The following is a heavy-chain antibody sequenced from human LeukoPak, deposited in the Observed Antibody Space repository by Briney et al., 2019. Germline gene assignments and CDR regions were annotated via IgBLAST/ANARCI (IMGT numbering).Heavy chain of an antibody. CDR2: IYTSGST. J-gene: IGHJ3*02. CDR1: GGSISSYY. D-gene: IGHD3-22*01. CDR3: ARQGISGARSYYYDSWGAFDI. V-gene: IGHV4-4*09. Sequence: SETLSLTCTVSGGSISSYYWSWIRQPPGKGLEWIGYIYTSGSTNYNPSLKSRVTISVDTSKNQFPLKLSSVTAADTAVYYCARQGISGARSYYYDSWGAFDIWGQGTMVTVSS.